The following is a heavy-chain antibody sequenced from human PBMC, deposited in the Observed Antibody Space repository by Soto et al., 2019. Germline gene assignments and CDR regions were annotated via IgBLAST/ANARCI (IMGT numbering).Heavy chain of an antibody. CDR3: ARRGIPDYYDSSGLDY. D-gene: IGHD3-22*01. V-gene: IGHV1-18*01. CDR1: GYTFTSYG. Sequence: ASVKVSWKASGYTFTSYGISWVRQAPGQGLEWMGWISAYNGNTNYAQKLQGRVTMTTDTSTSTAYMELRSLRSDDTAVYYCARRGIPDYYDSSGLDYWGQGTLVTVSS. CDR2: ISAYNGNT. J-gene: IGHJ4*02.